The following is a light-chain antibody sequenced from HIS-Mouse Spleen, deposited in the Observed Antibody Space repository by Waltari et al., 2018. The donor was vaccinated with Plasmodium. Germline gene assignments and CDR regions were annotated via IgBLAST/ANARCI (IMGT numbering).Light chain of an antibody. V-gene: IGLV3-10*01. CDR2: EDS. CDR1: ALPKNY. J-gene: IGLJ3*02. Sequence: SYELTQPPSVSVSPVQTARITCPGAALPKNYAHWYQQKSGQAPFLVIYEDSKRPSGIPERFSGSSSGTMATLTISGAQVEDEADYYCYSTDSSGNHRVFGGGTKLTVL. CDR3: YSTDSSGNHRV.